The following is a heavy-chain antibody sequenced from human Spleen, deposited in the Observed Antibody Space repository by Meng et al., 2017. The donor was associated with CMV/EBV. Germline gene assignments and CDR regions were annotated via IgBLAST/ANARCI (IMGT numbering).Heavy chain of an antibody. V-gene: IGHV3-7*01. CDR3: ARDNLVATIMAAFDI. Sequence: GESLKISCGGSGFTFSNYWMTWVRQAPGKGLEWVANIHQEGSETNYVDSVRGRFTISRDNSKKTLYLQMNSLTTEDTAVYYCARDNLVATIMAAFDIWGQGTMVTVSS. J-gene: IGHJ3*02. CDR2: IHQEGSET. CDR1: GFTFSNYW. D-gene: IGHD5-12*01.